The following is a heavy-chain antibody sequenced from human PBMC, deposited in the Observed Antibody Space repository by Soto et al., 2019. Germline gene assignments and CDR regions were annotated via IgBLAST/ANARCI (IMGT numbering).Heavy chain of an antibody. D-gene: IGHD6-6*01. V-gene: IGHV3-30*18. CDR1: GCTFRTYG. CDR3: AKVIRADSTSSNFYYYSGLDV. J-gene: IGHJ6*02. CDR2: ISNNGINK. Sequence: QVQLVESGGGAVQPGRSLRLSCAASGCTFRTYGMHWVRQAPGKWLEWLAVISNNGINKYYADSVKGRFTISRDNSRDTLFLPMNSLRGEDTAIYYCAKVIRADSTSSNFYYYSGLDVWGQGTTVTVS.